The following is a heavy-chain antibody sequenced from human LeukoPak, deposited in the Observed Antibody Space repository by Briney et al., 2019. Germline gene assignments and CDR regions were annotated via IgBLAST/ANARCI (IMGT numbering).Heavy chain of an antibody. J-gene: IGHJ4*02. D-gene: IGHD2-2*01. CDR3: AKGVSSLVPATRVPDY. V-gene: IGHV3-23*01. CDR1: GFTFSSYA. Sequence: PGGSLRLSCAASGFTFSSYAMNWVRQAPGKGLEWVSTIGAGSGSTYYADSVKGRFTISRDNSKNTLYLQMNSLRAEVTAVYYCAKGVSSLVPATRVPDYWGQGTLVTVSS. CDR2: IGAGSGST.